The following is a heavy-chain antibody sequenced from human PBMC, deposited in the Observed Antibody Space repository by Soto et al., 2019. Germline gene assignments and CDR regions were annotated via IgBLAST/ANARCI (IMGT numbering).Heavy chain of an antibody. CDR1: GFTFSSYG. J-gene: IGHJ4*02. Sequence: PGGSLRLSCAASGFTFSSYGMRWVRQAPGKGLEWVAVISYDGSNKYYADSVKGRFTISRDNSKNTLYLQMNSLRAEDTAVYYCAKGFGYGDYGHDYWGQGTLVTVSS. V-gene: IGHV3-30*18. CDR2: ISYDGSNK. CDR3: AKGFGYGDYGHDY. D-gene: IGHD4-17*01.